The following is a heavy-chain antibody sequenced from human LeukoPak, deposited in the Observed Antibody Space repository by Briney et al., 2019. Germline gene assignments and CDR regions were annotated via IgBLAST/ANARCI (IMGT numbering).Heavy chain of an antibody. CDR1: GYNLPRYY. J-gene: IGHJ4*02. Sequence: ASVEVSLQASGYNLPRYYIHRVRPAPGPRVEWMGIINPSGGSTSYAQKFQGRVTMTRDTSTSTVYMELSSLRSEDTAVYYCARDFTVTGFDYWGQGTLVTVSS. CDR2: INPSGGST. D-gene: IGHD4-17*01. CDR3: ARDFTVTGFDY. V-gene: IGHV1-46*01.